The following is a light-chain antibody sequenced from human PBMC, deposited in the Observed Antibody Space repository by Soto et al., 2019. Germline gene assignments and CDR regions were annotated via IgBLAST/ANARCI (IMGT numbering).Light chain of an antibody. CDR1: QSIGTW. CDR2: GAS. Sequence: DIQMTQSPSTLSASVGDSVTVTCRASQSIGTWLAWYQQKPGTAPKLLIDGASSLETGVSSRFSGSGSGTEFTLTISSLQPDDFATYYWQHYNSYSEAFGQGTKVELK. J-gene: IGKJ1*01. V-gene: IGKV1-5*01. CDR3: QHYNSYSEA.